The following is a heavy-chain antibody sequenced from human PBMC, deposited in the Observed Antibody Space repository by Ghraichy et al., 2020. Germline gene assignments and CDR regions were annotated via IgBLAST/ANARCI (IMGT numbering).Heavy chain of an antibody. CDR3: ARRLNGVVDY. CDR2: IYYGGSN. Sequence: SETLSLTCTVSGGSISSRRPFWGWIRQSPGKGLEWIGSIYYGGSNLHNPSLKSRVTISVDDAKNQVSLKLTSVTAEDTAVYYCARRLNGVVDYWGRGILVTVSS. CDR1: GGSISSRRPF. V-gene: IGHV4-39*01. J-gene: IGHJ4*02. D-gene: IGHD3-10*01.